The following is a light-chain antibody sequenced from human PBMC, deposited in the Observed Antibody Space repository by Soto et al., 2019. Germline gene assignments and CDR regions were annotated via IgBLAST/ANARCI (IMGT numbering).Light chain of an antibody. CDR2: GAS. J-gene: IGKJ2*03. V-gene: IGKV3-20*01. Sequence: EIVLTQSPGTLSLSPGERATLSCRASQSVSRSLLAWYQQKPGQAPRLLIYGASTRATGIADRFSGSGYGKDFTLNISRLEPEDFAVSSCQQYGNPPPYSFGQGTKLEIK. CDR3: QQYGNPPPYS. CDR1: QSVSRSL.